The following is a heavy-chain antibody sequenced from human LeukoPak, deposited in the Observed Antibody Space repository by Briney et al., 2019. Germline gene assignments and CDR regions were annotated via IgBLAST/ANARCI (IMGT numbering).Heavy chain of an antibody. CDR3: ARGYCSGGSCYHFES. CDR1: GHRFSDYY. V-gene: IGHV1-2*02. Sequence: ASVRVSCKTSGHRFSDYYMHWVRQAPGQGLEWMGWVNSNTGGTHYAQKFEGRVTMTRDTSISTAYMELSRLKFDDTAVYYCARGYCSGGSCYHFESWGQGTLVTVSS. CDR2: VNSNTGGT. D-gene: IGHD2-15*01. J-gene: IGHJ4*02.